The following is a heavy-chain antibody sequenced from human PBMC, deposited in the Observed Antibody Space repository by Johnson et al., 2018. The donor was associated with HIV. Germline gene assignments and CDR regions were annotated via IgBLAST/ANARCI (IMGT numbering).Heavy chain of an antibody. Sequence: QVQLVESGGGVVQPGRSLRLSCAASGFTFSRYAMHWVRQAPGKGLEWVAVISYDGSNKYYADSEKGRFTIYRDNSKNTLYLQMNSLRAEDTAVYYCARDTDIVVVPARGDAFDIWGQGTMVTGSS. CDR1: GFTFSRYA. J-gene: IGHJ3*02. CDR3: ARDTDIVVVPARGDAFDI. D-gene: IGHD2-2*01. V-gene: IGHV3-30-3*01. CDR2: ISYDGSNK.